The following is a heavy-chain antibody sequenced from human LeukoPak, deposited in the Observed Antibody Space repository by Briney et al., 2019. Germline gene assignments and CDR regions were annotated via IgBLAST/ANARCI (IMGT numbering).Heavy chain of an antibody. CDR3: AKDQEHDYGDYAPAFDI. Sequence: GGSLRLSCAASGFTFSSYWMSWVRQAPGKGLEWVAKIRQDGSEKYYGDSVKGRFTISRDNSKNTLYLQMNSLRAEDTAVYYCAKDQEHDYGDYAPAFDIWGQGTMVTVSS. J-gene: IGHJ3*02. D-gene: IGHD4-17*01. CDR2: IRQDGSEK. V-gene: IGHV3-7*03. CDR1: GFTFSSYW.